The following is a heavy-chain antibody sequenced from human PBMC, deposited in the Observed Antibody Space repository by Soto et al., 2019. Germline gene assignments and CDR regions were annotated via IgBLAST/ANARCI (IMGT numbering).Heavy chain of an antibody. CDR2: INHSGST. J-gene: IGHJ4*02. D-gene: IGHD2-2*02. CDR1: GGSFSGYY. V-gene: IGHV4-34*01. CDR3: ARMPATAIGVDY. Sequence: QVQLQQWGAGLLKPSETLSLTCAVYGGSFSGYYWSWIRQPPGKGLEWIGEINHSGSTNYNPSLKSRVTISVDTSKNQVSLKLSSVTAADTAVYYCARMPATAIGVDYWGQGTLVTVSS.